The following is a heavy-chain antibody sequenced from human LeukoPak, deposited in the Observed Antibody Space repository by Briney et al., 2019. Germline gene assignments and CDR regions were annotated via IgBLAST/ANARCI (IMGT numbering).Heavy chain of an antibody. V-gene: IGHV3-53*01. CDR1: GFIVTNTY. CDR2: IYSGGDT. CDR3: ARGQRGSGLDY. Sequence: NPGGSLRLSCAASGFIVTNTYMSWVRQAPGKGLEWVSVIYSGGDTFYTDSVKGRFTISRDDSSNTLSLQMSSLRVEDTAVYYCARGQRGSGLDYWGRGTLVTVSS. D-gene: IGHD3-10*01. J-gene: IGHJ4*02.